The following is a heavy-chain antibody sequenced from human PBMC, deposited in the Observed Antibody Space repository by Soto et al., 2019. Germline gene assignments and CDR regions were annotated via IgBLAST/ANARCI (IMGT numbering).Heavy chain of an antibody. D-gene: IGHD1-26*01. CDR2: IHYSGST. J-gene: IGHJ4*02. CDR3: ARSRYSGSYFFDY. V-gene: IGHV4-30-4*01. Sequence: PSETLSLTCTVSGGSISSGDYYWSWSRQPPGKGLEWIAYIHYSGSTYYNPSLKSRVTISVDTSKNQFSLKLSSVTAADTAVYYCARSRYSGSYFFDYWGQGILVTVSS. CDR1: GGSISSGDYY.